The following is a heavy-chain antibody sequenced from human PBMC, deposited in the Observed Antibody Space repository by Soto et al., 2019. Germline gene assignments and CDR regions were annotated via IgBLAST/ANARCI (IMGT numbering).Heavy chain of an antibody. CDR3: ARGSVTAFSRSYYYYGMDV. V-gene: IGHV1-18*01. D-gene: IGHD2-21*02. J-gene: IGHJ6*02. CDR2: ISAYNGNT. CDR1: GVAFACCG. Sequence: ASEELCWEARGVAFACCGRRWVRHAKEQGLEWMGWISAYNGNTNYAQKLQGRVTMTTDTSTSTAYMELRSLRSDDTAVYSCARGSVTAFSRSYYYYGMDVWGQGTTVTVSS.